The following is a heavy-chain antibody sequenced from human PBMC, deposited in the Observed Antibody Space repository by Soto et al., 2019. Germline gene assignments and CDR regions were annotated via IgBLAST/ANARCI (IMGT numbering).Heavy chain of an antibody. J-gene: IGHJ4*02. CDR2: IYYSGST. D-gene: IGHD3-10*01. CDR3: ARGKDGRFGESPHFDY. Sequence: SETLSLTCTVSGGSISSYYWSWIRQPPGKGLESIGYIYYSGSTYYNPSLKSRVTISVDTSKNQFSLKLSSVTAADTAVYYCARGKDGRFGESPHFDYWGQGTLVTVSS. CDR1: GGSISSYY. V-gene: IGHV4-30-4*01.